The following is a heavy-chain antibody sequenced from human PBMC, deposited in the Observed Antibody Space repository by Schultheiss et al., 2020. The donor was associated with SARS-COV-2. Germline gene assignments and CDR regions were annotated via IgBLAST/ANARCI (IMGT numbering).Heavy chain of an antibody. CDR1: GYTFTSYG. CDR2: ISAYNGNT. J-gene: IGHJ5*02. V-gene: IGHV1-18*01. CDR3: EGDNNIGATPIFYRRENWFDP. Sequence: ASVKVSCKASGYTFTSYGISWVRQAPGQGLGWMGWISAYNGNTNYAQKLQGRVTMTTDTSTSTAYMELRSLRSDDTAVYYCEGDNNIGATPIFYRRENWFDPWGQGTLVTVSS. D-gene: IGHD3-3*01.